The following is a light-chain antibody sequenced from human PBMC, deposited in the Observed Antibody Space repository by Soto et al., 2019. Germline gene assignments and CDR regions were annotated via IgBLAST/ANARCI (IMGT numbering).Light chain of an antibody. CDR1: SSDIGGSDS. J-gene: IGLJ2*01. V-gene: IGLV2-14*03. Sequence: QSALTQPASVSGSPGQSIAISCTGSSSDIGGSDSVSWYQQHPGKAPKLIIYDVNNRPSGVSNRFSGSKSGNTASLTISGLQAEDEADYHCSSYTSSSTLVVFGGGTKLTVL. CDR3: SSYTSSSTLVV. CDR2: DVN.